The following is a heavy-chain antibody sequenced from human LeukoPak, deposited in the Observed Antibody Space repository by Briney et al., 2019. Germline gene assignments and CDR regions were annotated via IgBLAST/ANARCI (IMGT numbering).Heavy chain of an antibody. CDR3: ARKDYFHFDY. Sequence: SETLSLTCTVSGGSISSGGYYWSWIRQHPGKGLEWIGYIYYSGSIYYNPSLKSRVTISVDTSKNQFSLKLSSVTAADTAVYYCARKDYFHFDYWGQGTLVTVSS. CDR2: IYYSGSI. V-gene: IGHV4-31*03. D-gene: IGHD2/OR15-2a*01. CDR1: GGSISSGGYY. J-gene: IGHJ4*02.